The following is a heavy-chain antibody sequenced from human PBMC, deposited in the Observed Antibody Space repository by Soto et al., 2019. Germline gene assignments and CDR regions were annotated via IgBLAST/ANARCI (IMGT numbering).Heavy chain of an antibody. D-gene: IGHD3-10*01. V-gene: IGHV4-31*03. CDR1: GGSISSRDYY. J-gene: IGHJ4*02. CDR2: IYYSGNT. Sequence: PSETLSLTCTISGGSISSRDYYWSWNRQHPGKGLEWIGYIYYSGNTNYNPSLKSRVTISVDTSKNQFSLKLSSVTAADTAVYYCARSPENYYGSGSYFFDYWGQGTLVTVSS. CDR3: ARSPENYYGSGSYFFDY.